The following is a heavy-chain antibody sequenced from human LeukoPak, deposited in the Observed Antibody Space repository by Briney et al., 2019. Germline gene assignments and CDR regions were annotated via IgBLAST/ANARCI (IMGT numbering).Heavy chain of an antibody. D-gene: IGHD3-22*01. CDR2: VVVGSGNT. Sequence: SVKVSCKASVFTFTSSAMQGVRQARGQRLEWMGWVVVGSGNTNYAQKFQERVTITRDMSTSTAYMELSSLRSEDTAVYYCAADPNHYDSGGYYYVWDYWGQGTLVTVSS. V-gene: IGHV1-58*02. CDR1: VFTFTSSA. CDR3: AADPNHYDSGGYYYVWDY. J-gene: IGHJ4*02.